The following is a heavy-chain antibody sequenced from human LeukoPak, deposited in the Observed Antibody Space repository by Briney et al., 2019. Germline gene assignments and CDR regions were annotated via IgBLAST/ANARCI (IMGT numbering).Heavy chain of an antibody. Sequence: GRSLRLSCAASGFTFSSYAMHWVRQAPGKGLEWVAAISYDGSNKYYAVSVKGRFTISRDNSKNTLYLQMNSLRAEDTAVYYCARDTATYYYDSSAYYLDYWGQGTLVTVSS. CDR3: ARDTATYYYDSSAYYLDY. J-gene: IGHJ4*02. CDR1: GFTFSSYA. CDR2: ISYDGSNK. D-gene: IGHD3-22*01. V-gene: IGHV3-30-3*01.